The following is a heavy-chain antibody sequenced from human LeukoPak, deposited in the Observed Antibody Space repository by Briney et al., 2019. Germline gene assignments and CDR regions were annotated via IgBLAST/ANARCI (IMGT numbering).Heavy chain of an antibody. Sequence: SETLSLTCAVYGGSFSGYYWSWIRQPPGKGLEWIGEINHSRSTNYNPSLKSRVTISVDTSKNQFSLKLSSVTAADTAVYYCARGSGSYYWGQGTLVTVSS. CDR2: INHSRST. V-gene: IGHV4-34*01. J-gene: IGHJ4*02. CDR3: ARGSGSYY. CDR1: GGSFSGYY. D-gene: IGHD3-10*01.